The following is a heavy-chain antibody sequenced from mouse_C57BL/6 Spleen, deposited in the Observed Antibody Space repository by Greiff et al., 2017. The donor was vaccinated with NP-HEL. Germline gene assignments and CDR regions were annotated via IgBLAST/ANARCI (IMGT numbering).Heavy chain of an antibody. Sequence: VQLQQSGAELVKPGASVKISCKASGYAFSSYWMNWVKQRPGKGLEWIGQIYPGDGDTNYNGKFKGKATLTADKSSSTAYMQLSSLTSEDSAVYFCAIPSITTVVAYYFDYWGQGTTLTVSS. CDR3: AIPSITTVVAYYFDY. CDR2: IYPGDGDT. V-gene: IGHV1-80*01. CDR1: GYAFSSYW. D-gene: IGHD1-1*01. J-gene: IGHJ2*01.